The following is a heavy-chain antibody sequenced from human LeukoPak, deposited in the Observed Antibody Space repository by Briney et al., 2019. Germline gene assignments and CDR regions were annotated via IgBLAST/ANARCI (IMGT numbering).Heavy chain of an antibody. V-gene: IGHV1-2*02. Sequence: EASVKVSCKASGYTFAAYYMHWVRQAPGQGLERLGWINPDSGDTNYAQKFQGRVTMTRETSISTGYMELSRLRSDDTAVYYCARDRGDSWWLLTYWGQGTLVTVSS. D-gene: IGHD2-15*01. CDR2: INPDSGDT. CDR1: GYTFAAYY. J-gene: IGHJ4*02. CDR3: ARDRGDSWWLLTY.